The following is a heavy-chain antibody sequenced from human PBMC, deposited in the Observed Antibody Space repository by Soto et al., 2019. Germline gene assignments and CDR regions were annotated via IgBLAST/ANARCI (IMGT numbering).Heavy chain of an antibody. D-gene: IGHD3-10*01. CDR3: AKALLGVKALDY. CDR2: ISNDGSNK. V-gene: IGHV3-30*18. CDR1: GFTFSSYG. Sequence: QVQLVESGGGVVQPGRSLRLSCAASGFTFSSYGMHWVRQAPGKGLEWVAVISNDGSNKYYADSVKGRFTISRDDSKNPLYLQMNSLRAEDTAVYYCAKALLGVKALDYWGQGTLVTVSS. J-gene: IGHJ4*02.